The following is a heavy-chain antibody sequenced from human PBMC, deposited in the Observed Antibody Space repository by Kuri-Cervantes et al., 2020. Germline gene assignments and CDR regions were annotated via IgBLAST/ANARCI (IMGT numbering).Heavy chain of an antibody. CDR2: IYPGDSDT. V-gene: IGHV5-51*01. J-gene: IGHJ4*02. Sequence: GGSLRLSCKGSGYSFTNYWVGWVRQMPGKGLEYMGIIYPGDSDTRYSPSFQGQVTISADKSISTAYLQWSSLQASDTAMYYCAREPRPGSGYSDYWGQGTLVTVSS. CDR3: AREPRPGSGYSDY. CDR1: GYSFTNYW. D-gene: IGHD3-10*01.